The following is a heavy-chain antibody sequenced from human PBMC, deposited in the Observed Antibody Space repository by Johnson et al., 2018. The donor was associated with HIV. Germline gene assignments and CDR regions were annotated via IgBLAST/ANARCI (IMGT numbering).Heavy chain of an antibody. CDR2: INWNGGST. Sequence: MLLVESGGGVVRPGGSLRLSCAASGFTFDDYGMTWVRQVPGKGLEWVSGINWNGGSTGYADSVKGRFTISRDNAKKSLYLQMNRLRAEDTALYYCARIGGVSSSWVDVFDIWGQGTMVTVSS. J-gene: IGHJ3*02. D-gene: IGHD6-13*01. V-gene: IGHV3-20*04. CDR3: ARIGGVSSSWVDVFDI. CDR1: GFTFDDYG.